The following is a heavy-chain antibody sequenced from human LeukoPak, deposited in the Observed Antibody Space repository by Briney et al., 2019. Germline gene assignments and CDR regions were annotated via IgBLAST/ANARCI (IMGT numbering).Heavy chain of an antibody. CDR1: GGTFSSYA. V-gene: IGHV1-69*05. CDR3: ARDLPSTIAVAGGGFDY. J-gene: IGHJ4*02. D-gene: IGHD6-19*01. CDR2: IIPIFGTA. Sequence: SVKVSCKASGGTFSSYAISWVRQAPGQGLEWMGGIIPIFGTANYAQKFQGRVTITTDESTSTAYMELSSLRSEDTAVYYCARDLPSTIAVAGGGFDYWGQGTLVTVSS.